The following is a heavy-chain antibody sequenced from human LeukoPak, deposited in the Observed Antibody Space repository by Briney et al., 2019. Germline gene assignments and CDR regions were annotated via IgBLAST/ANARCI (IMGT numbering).Heavy chain of an antibody. V-gene: IGHV1-69*13. CDR3: ARARSYGDYGNYMDV. J-gene: IGHJ6*03. CDR2: IIPFFGSV. Sequence: EASVKVSCKASGGTFSSYAISWVRQAPGQGLEWMGGIIPFFGSVNYAQRFQGRLTITADESTSTAYMDLSSLRSEDTAVYYCARARSYGDYGNYMDVWGKGTTVTISS. D-gene: IGHD4-17*01. CDR1: GGTFSSYA.